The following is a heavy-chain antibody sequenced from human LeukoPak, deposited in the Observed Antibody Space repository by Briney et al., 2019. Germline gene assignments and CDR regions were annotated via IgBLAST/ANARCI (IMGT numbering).Heavy chain of an antibody. V-gene: IGHV3-15*01. D-gene: IGHD3-10*01. Sequence: PGGSLRLSCAGYGFTFSNAWMRWVGQAPGKGGEGVGSIKSKNDGGTKEYAAAVKGRFNMSRDDEKNRLYMQIDSQKNEDETVYYCTTGSVYGSWTIDPWGQGTLVTVSS. CDR1: GFTFSNAW. CDR3: TTGSVYGSWTIDP. J-gene: IGHJ5*02. CDR2: IKSKNDGGTK.